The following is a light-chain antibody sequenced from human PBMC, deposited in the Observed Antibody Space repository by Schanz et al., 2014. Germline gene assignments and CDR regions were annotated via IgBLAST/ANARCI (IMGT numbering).Light chain of an antibody. V-gene: IGLV2-14*01. Sequence: QSALTQPPSASGSPGQSVTISCTGTSSDVGGYNFVSWYQQHPGKAPKLMIYDVSNRPSGVSNRFSGSKSGNTASLTISGLQAEDEADYYCSSYTSSSNGVFGGGTKLTVL. CDR2: DVS. CDR1: SSDVGGYNF. J-gene: IGLJ3*02. CDR3: SSYTSSSNGV.